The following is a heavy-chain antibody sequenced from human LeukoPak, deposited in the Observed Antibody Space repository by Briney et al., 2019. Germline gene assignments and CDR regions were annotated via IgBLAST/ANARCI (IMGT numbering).Heavy chain of an antibody. V-gene: IGHV3-30*02. D-gene: IGHD3-10*01. CDR2: IRYDGSNK. CDR1: GFTFSSYG. J-gene: IGHJ4*02. Sequence: AGGSLRLSCAASGFTFSSYGMHWVRQAPGKGLEWVAFIRYDGSNKYYADSVKGRFTISRDNSKNTLYLQMNSLRAEDTAVYYCAKATTFYGSGSYYVFDYWGQGTLVTVSS. CDR3: AKATTFYGSGSYYVFDY.